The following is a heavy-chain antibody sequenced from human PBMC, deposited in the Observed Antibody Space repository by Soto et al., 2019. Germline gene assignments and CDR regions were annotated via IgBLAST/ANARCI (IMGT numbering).Heavy chain of an antibody. CDR2: ISAYSGNT. CDR1: GYTFTSYG. Sequence: GASVKVSCKASGYTFTSYGISWVRQAPGQGLEWMGWISAYSGNTNYAQKLQGRVTMTTDTSTSTAYMELRSLRSDDTAVYYCARVKGSGYHNWFDPWGQGTLVTVSS. CDR3: ARVKGSGYHNWFDP. V-gene: IGHV1-18*01. D-gene: IGHD3-22*01. J-gene: IGHJ5*02.